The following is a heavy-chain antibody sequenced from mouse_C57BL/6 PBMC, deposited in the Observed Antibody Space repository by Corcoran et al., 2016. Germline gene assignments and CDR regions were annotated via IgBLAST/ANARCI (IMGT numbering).Heavy chain of an antibody. J-gene: IGHJ2*01. V-gene: IGHV1-80*01. CDR3: ARNYGSSNFDY. CDR1: GYAFSSYW. D-gene: IGHD1-1*01. Sequence: QVQLQQSGAELVKPGASVKISCKASGYAFSSYWMNWVKQRPEKGREWIGQIYPGDGDTNYNGKFKGKATLTADKSSSTAYMQLSSLTSEDSAVYFCARNYGSSNFDYWGQGTTLTVSS. CDR2: IYPGDGDT.